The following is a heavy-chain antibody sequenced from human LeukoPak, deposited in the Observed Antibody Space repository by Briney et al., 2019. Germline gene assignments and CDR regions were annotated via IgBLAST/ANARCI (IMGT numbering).Heavy chain of an antibody. CDR3: TRGYVGINY. CDR1: GFTFSSYW. V-gene: IGHV3-7*04. Sequence: GGSLRLSCAASGFTFSSYWMSWVRQAPGKGLEWVANIKQDGSEKYYVDSVKGRFTISRDNAKNTLYLRMNSLRAEDTAVYYCTRGYVGINYWGQGTLVTVSS. CDR2: IKQDGSEK. D-gene: IGHD5-12*01. J-gene: IGHJ4*02.